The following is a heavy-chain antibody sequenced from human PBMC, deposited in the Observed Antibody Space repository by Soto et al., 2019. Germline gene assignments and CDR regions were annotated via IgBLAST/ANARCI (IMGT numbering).Heavy chain of an antibody. D-gene: IGHD6-13*01. CDR1: GFTFSSYA. CDR3: ARDSSGAAAGTFDY. J-gene: IGHJ4*02. Sequence: GGSLRLSCAASGFTFSSYAMHWVRQAPGKGLEYVSAISSNGGSTYYANSVKGRFTISRDNSKNTLYLQMGSLRAEDMAVYYCARDSSGAAAGTFDYWGQGTLVTVSS. V-gene: IGHV3-64*01. CDR2: ISSNGGST.